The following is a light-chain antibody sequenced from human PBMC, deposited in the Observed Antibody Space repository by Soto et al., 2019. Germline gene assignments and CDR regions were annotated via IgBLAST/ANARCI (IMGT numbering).Light chain of an antibody. CDR3: QQYGSSPRT. V-gene: IGKV3-20*01. Sequence: EIVLTQSPGTLSLSPGDRATLSCRASQSVSSSYLAWYQQKPGQAPRLLIYGASSRATGIPDRFSGSGSGTKFTLTISRLEPEDFAVYYCQQYGSSPRTFGQGTKVEIK. J-gene: IGKJ1*01. CDR1: QSVSSSY. CDR2: GAS.